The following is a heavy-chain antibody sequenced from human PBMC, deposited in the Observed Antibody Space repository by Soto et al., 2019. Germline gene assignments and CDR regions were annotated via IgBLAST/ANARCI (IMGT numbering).Heavy chain of an antibody. D-gene: IGHD5-12*01. CDR3: ASVAPPGHQAHLYYGMDV. J-gene: IGHJ6*02. CDR2: IIPIFGTA. Sequence: SVNISCKASGGTFSSYTISWVRQAPGQGLEWMGGIIPIFGTANYAQKFQGRVTITADKSTSTAYMELSSLRSEDTAVYYCASVAPPGHQAHLYYGMDVWGQGTTVTVSS. V-gene: IGHV1-69*06. CDR1: GGTFSSYT.